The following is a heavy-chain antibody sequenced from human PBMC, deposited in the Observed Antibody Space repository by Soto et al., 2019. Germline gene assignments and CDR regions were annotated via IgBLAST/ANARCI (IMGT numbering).Heavy chain of an antibody. CDR3: ARDRNDFWSGYYPYYFDY. CDR1: GGTFSSYA. D-gene: IGHD3-3*01. V-gene: IGHV1-69*06. CDR2: IIPIFGTA. J-gene: IGHJ4*02. Sequence: SVKVSCKASGGTFSSYAISWVRQAPGQGLEWMGGIIPIFGTANYAQKFQGRVTITADKSTSTAYMELSSLRSEDTAVYYCARDRNDFWSGYYPYYFDYWGQGTLVTV.